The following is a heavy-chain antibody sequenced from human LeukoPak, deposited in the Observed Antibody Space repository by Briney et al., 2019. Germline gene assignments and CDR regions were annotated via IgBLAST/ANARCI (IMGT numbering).Heavy chain of an antibody. Sequence: GGSLRLSCAASGFTFSSYGMHWVRQAPGKGLEWVAFIRYDGSNKYYADSVKGRFTISRDNSKNTLYLQMNSLRAEDTAVYYCAKDPYSRVGATECFDYWGQGTLVTVSS. J-gene: IGHJ4*02. CDR3: AKDPYSRVGATECFDY. CDR1: GFTFSSYG. V-gene: IGHV3-30*02. CDR2: IRYDGSNK. D-gene: IGHD1-26*01.